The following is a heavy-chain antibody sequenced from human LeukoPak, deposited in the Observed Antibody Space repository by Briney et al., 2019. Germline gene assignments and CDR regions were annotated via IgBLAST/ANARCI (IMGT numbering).Heavy chain of an antibody. J-gene: IGHJ5*02. CDR2: INPNSGGT. D-gene: IGHD2-2*01. Sequence: ASVKVSCKASGYTFTGYYMHWVRQAPGQGLEWMGWINPNSGGTNYAQKFQGRVTMTRDTSISTAYMELSRLRSDDTAVYYCARDLGWIVVAPAASRNNWFDPWGQGTLVTVSS. CDR3: ARDLGWIVVAPAASRNNWFDP. V-gene: IGHV1-2*02. CDR1: GYTFTGYY.